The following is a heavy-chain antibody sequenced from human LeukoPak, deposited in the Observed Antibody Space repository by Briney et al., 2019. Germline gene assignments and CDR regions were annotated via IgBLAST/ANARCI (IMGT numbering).Heavy chain of an antibody. CDR2: IYHSGST. Sequence: SETLSLTCTASGYSISSGYYWGWIRQPPGKGLEWIGSIYHSGSTYNNPSLKSRVTISVDTSKNQFSLKLSSVTAADTAVYYCARGPPGIIDYWGQGTLVTVSS. D-gene: IGHD1-26*01. V-gene: IGHV4-38-2*02. J-gene: IGHJ4*02. CDR1: GYSISSGYY. CDR3: ARGPPGIIDY.